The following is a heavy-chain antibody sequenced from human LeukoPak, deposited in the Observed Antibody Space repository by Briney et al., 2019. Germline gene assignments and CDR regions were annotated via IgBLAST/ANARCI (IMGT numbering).Heavy chain of an antibody. Sequence: GASVKVSCKASGGTFSSYAISWVRQAPGQGLEWMGGIIPIFGTANYAQKFQGRVTITADESTSTAYMELSSLRSEHTAVYYCARRPLRYFPSYFDYWGQGTLVTVSS. J-gene: IGHJ4*02. CDR3: ARRPLRYFPSYFDY. CDR2: IIPIFGTA. D-gene: IGHD3-9*01. CDR1: GGTFSSYA. V-gene: IGHV1-69*13.